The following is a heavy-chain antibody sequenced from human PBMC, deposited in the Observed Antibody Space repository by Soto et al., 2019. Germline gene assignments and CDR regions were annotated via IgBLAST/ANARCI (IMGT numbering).Heavy chain of an antibody. CDR2: ISAYNGNT. V-gene: IGHV1-18*01. CDR3: ARDLQYYDFWSGFRVPAQFDY. D-gene: IGHD3-3*01. CDR1: GYTFTSYG. J-gene: IGHJ4*02. Sequence: ASVKVSCKASGYTFTSYGISWVRQAPGQGLEWMGWISAYNGNTNYAQKLQGRVTMTTDTSTSTAYMELRSLRSDDTAVYYCARDLQYYDFWSGFRVPAQFDYWGQGTLVTVPS.